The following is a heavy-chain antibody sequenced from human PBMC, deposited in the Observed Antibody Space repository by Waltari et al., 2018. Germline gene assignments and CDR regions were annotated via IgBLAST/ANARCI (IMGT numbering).Heavy chain of an antibody. CDR2: TYTSGST. D-gene: IGHD3-16*01. CDR1: GGSISNYY. J-gene: IGHJ5*02. V-gene: IGHV4-4*07. Sequence: QVQLQESGPGLVKPSETLSLTCTVSGGSISNYYWSWIRQPAGKGLEWIGRTYTSGSTAYNPSLKSRVTMSLDTSKNQFSLKMTSVTAADTAVYYCAREEMEKWGTWFDPWGQGILVTVSS. CDR3: AREEMEKWGTWFDP.